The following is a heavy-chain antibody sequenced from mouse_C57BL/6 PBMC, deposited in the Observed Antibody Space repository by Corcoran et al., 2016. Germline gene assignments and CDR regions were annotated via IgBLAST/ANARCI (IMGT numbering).Heavy chain of an antibody. D-gene: IGHD1-1*01. CDR1: GYTFTDYY. CDR3: ARGGLGGSQVKDYFDY. J-gene: IGHJ2*01. V-gene: IGHV1-26*01. Sequence: EVQLQQSGPELVKPGASVKISCKASGYTFTDYYMNWVKQSHGKSLEWIGDINPNNGGTSYNQKFKGKATLTVDKSSSTAYMELRSLTSEDSAVYYCARGGLGGSQVKDYFDYWGQGTTLTVSS. CDR2: INPNNGGT.